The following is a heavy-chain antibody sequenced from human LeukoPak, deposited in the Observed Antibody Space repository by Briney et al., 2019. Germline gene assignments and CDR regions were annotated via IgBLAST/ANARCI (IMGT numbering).Heavy chain of an antibody. CDR3: ARDPGDSFYYFDY. Sequence: PGGSLTLSCAASGFTFSSYAMSWVRQAPGKGLEWVSAIGGSGSSTSYADSVKGRFTISRDNSKNMLYLQMNSLRAEDTAVYYCARDPGDSFYYFDYWGQGTLVTVSS. CDR2: IGGSGSST. V-gene: IGHV3-23*01. J-gene: IGHJ4*02. CDR1: GFTFSSYA. D-gene: IGHD5-18*01.